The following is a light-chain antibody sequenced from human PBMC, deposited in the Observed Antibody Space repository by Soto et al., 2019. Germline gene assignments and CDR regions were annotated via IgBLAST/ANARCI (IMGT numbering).Light chain of an antibody. CDR2: GAS. CDR1: HSVSSN. Sequence: ELVLTQAPATPSVFPGEGATLSCMASHSVSSNLAWYRQKPGQAPSLLIYGASTRASGIPAKFSASGSGTEFALTISSLQSEDFAVYYCHQYNNWPYTFGQGTRLEIK. J-gene: IGKJ2*01. V-gene: IGKV3-15*01. CDR3: HQYNNWPYT.